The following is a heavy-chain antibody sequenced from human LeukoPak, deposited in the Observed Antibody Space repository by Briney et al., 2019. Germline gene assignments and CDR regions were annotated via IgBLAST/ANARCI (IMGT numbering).Heavy chain of an antibody. CDR3: AKMAGMTRQVYYMDV. V-gene: IGHV3-23*01. D-gene: IGHD1-1*01. Sequence: GGSLRLSCAASGFTFSSYAMSWARQAPGKGLEGVSALYGSGETTYYADSVKGRFTVSRDNSKNTLYLQMDGLRAEDTAVYYCAKMAGMTRQVYYMDVWGKGATVTVSS. J-gene: IGHJ6*03. CDR2: LYGSGETT. CDR1: GFTFSSYA.